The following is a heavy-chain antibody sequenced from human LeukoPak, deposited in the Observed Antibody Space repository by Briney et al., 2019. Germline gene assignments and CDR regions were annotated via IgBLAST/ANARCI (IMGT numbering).Heavy chain of an antibody. Sequence: HTGGSLRLSCAAPGFTFSSYAMSWVRHAPGKGLEWFSAISGSGGSTKYVDSVKGRFTISRDNSKNTLYLQMNSLRAEDTAVYYCATDSGYSYVDSWGQGTLVTVSS. D-gene: IGHD5-18*01. CDR1: GFTFSSYA. CDR2: ISGSGGST. CDR3: ATDSGYSYVDS. V-gene: IGHV3-23*01. J-gene: IGHJ4*02.